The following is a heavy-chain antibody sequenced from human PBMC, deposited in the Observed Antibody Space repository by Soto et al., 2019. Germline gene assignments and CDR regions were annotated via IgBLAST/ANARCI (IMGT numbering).Heavy chain of an antibody. CDR2: ISGSGGST. CDR3: ANVGLYTAAAGTLRFDD. CDR1: GFTFSSYA. Sequence: EVQLLESGGGLVQPGGSLRLSCAASGFTFSSYAMSWVRQAPGKGLEWVSAISGSGGSTYYADSEKGRFTIFRDNSKNTLYVQMMRLRASDTGVYYCANVGLYTAAAGTLRFDDWGQGYLVTVSS. V-gene: IGHV3-23*01. D-gene: IGHD6-13*01. J-gene: IGHJ4*02.